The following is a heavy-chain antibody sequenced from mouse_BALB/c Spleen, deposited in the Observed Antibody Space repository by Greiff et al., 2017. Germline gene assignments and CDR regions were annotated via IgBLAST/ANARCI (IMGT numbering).Heavy chain of an antibody. J-gene: IGHJ2*01. CDR1: GYSITSGYY. D-gene: IGHD1-1*01. V-gene: IGHV3-6*02. CDR2: ISYDGSN. Sequence: VQLKESGPGLVKPSQSLSLTCSVTGYSITSGYYWNWIRQFPGNKLEWMGYISYDGSNNYHPSLKNRISITRDTSKNQFFLKLNSVTTEDTATYYCARDYYGSSYEGYWGQGTTLTVSS. CDR3: ARDYYGSSYEGY.